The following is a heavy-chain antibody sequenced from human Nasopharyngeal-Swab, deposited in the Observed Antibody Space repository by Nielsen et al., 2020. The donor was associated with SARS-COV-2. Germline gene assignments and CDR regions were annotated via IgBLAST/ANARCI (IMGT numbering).Heavy chain of an antibody. CDR2: INRYNGFT. Sequence: ASVKVSCKASGCTFTSYAISWVRQAPGQGLEWMGWINRYNGFTNYAQKFQGRVTMTTDTSTSTVYMELRSLTSDDTAVYYCARDQGFTSSYWFDPWGQGTLVTVSS. J-gene: IGHJ5*02. CDR1: GCTFTSYA. D-gene: IGHD2-2*01. CDR3: ARDQGFTSSYWFDP. V-gene: IGHV1-18*01.